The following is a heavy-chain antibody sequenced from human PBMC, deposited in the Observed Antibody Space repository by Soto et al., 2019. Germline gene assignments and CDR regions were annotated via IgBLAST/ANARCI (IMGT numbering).Heavy chain of an antibody. V-gene: IGHV3-23*01. J-gene: IGHJ6*02. Sequence: GGSLRLSCAASGFTFSGYAMSWVRQAPGKGPEWVSGISGSGGSTYYVDSVKGRFTISRDNSKNTVYLQMDSLRAEDTAVYYCAAEDTAMAVYYYYGMDVWGQGTTVTVSS. D-gene: IGHD5-18*01. CDR1: GFTFSGYA. CDR2: ISGSGGST. CDR3: AAEDTAMAVYYYYGMDV.